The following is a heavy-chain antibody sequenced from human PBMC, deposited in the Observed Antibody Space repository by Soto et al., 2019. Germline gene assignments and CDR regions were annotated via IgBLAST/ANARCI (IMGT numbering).Heavy chain of an antibody. Sequence: PSETLSLTCAVYGGSFSGYYWSWIRQPPGKGLEWIGEINHSGSTNYNPSLKSRVTISVDTSKNQFSLKRSSVTAADTAVYYCARGLTIFGVVIIGPYFDYWGQGTLVTVSS. CDR3: ARGLTIFGVVIIGPYFDY. CDR2: INHSGST. J-gene: IGHJ4*02. V-gene: IGHV4-34*01. D-gene: IGHD3-3*01. CDR1: GGSFSGYY.